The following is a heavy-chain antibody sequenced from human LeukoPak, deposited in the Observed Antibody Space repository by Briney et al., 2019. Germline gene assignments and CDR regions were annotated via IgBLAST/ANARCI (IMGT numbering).Heavy chain of an antibody. CDR1: GFNFSTYW. Sequence: PGGSLRLSCTASGFNFSTYWMSWVRQAPGKGLEWVAHIKQDGSEKYYVDSVKGRFTISRDNAKNSLYLQMNSLRAEDTAVYYCARGGGPVDYYDSSGYLTFWGQGTLVTVSS. CDR2: IKQDGSEK. V-gene: IGHV3-7*01. D-gene: IGHD3-22*01. J-gene: IGHJ4*02. CDR3: ARGGGPVDYYDSSGYLTF.